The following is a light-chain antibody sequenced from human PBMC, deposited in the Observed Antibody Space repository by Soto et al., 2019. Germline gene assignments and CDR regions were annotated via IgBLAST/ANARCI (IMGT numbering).Light chain of an antibody. CDR2: TAS. CDR1: QSINNY. CDR3: LQSYSSPRT. Sequence: DLPMTQSPSSLSASVGDRVTITCWASQSINNYLNWYQQKPGKAPNFLIYTASTLQRGVPSRFSGSGSGTDFTLTISSLQPEDFATYYCLQSYSSPRTFGGGTKVEIK. J-gene: IGKJ4*01. V-gene: IGKV1-39*01.